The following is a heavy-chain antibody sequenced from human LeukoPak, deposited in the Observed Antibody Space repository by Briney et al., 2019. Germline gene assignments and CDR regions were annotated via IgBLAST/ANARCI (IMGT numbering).Heavy chain of an antibody. CDR3: ARDLVRGENY. CDR2: IIPILGIA. CDR1: GGTFSSYA. Sequence: ASVKVSCKASGGTFSSYAISWVRQAPGQGLEWMGRIIPILGIANYAQKFQGRVTITADKSTSTAYMELSSLRSDDTAVYYCARDLVRGENYWGQGTLVTVSS. J-gene: IGHJ4*02. D-gene: IGHD3-10*01. V-gene: IGHV1-69*04.